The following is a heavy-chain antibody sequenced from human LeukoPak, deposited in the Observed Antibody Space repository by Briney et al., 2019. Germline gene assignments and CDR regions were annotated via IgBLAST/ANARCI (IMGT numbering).Heavy chain of an antibody. D-gene: IGHD2-15*01. V-gene: IGHV3-74*01. J-gene: IGHJ3*02. CDR2: IDSDGSST. Sequence: GGSLRLSCAASRFTFSTYWMHWVRQAPGKGLVWVSRIDSDGSSTGYADSVKGRFTISRDNAKNTLYLQMNSLRAEDTAVYYCAKGLGDIVVVVAALSAFDIWGQGTMVTVSS. CDR3: AKGLGDIVVVVAALSAFDI. CDR1: RFTFSTYW.